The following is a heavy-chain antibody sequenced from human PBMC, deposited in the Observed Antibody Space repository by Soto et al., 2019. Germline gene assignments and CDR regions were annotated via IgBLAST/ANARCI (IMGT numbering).Heavy chain of an antibody. CDR1: GDSVSSNSAA. CDR2: TYYRSKWYN. V-gene: IGHV6-1*01. CDR3: ARRDFCGGSCYYYYGMDV. J-gene: IGHJ6*02. D-gene: IGHD2-15*01. Sequence: QVQLQQSGPGLVKPSQTLSLTCAISGDSVSSNSAAWNWIRQSPSRGLEWLGRTYYRSKWYNDYAVSVKSRITINPDTSKNQFSLQLNPVTPDDTAVYYCARRDFCGGSCYYYYGMDVWGQGTTVTVSS.